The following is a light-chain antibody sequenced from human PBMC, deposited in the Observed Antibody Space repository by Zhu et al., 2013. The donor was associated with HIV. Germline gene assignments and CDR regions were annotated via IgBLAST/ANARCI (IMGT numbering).Light chain of an antibody. CDR1: SSNIGTND. CDR2: GNN. J-gene: IGLJ3*02. CDR3: VTWDDNLNGWV. Sequence: QSVVTQPPSVSGTPGQRVTISSSGRSSNIGTNDVNWYQQFPGTAPKLLIFGNNQRPSGVPDRFSGSKSGTSASLAISGLQSEDEADYYCVTWDDNLNGWVFGGGTKLTVL. V-gene: IGLV1-44*01.